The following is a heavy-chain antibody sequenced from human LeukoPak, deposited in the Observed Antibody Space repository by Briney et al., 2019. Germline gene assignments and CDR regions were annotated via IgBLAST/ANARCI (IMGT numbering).Heavy chain of an antibody. CDR1: GGSISSSGYY. Sequence: SETLSLTCTVSGGSISSSGYYWGWIRQPPGKGLGWIGNIYYSGNTYYNPSLKSRVTISVDTSKNQFSQKLSSVTAADTAVYYCARQGTMGAFDYWGQGTLVTVSS. V-gene: IGHV4-39*01. CDR3: ARQGTMGAFDY. CDR2: IYYSGNT. J-gene: IGHJ4*02. D-gene: IGHD3-16*01.